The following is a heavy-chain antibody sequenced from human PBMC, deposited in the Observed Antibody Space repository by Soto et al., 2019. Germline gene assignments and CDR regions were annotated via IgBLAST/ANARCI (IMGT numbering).Heavy chain of an antibody. Sequence: SETLSLTCAVYGGSFSVHYWSWIRQPPGKGLEWIGEINHSGSTNYNPSLKSRVTISVDTSKNQFSLKLSSVTAADTAVYYCARGERSDYYPDFWFDPWGQGTLVTVSS. CDR1: GGSFSVHY. CDR2: INHSGST. D-gene: IGHD4-17*01. CDR3: ARGERSDYYPDFWFDP. V-gene: IGHV4-34*01. J-gene: IGHJ5*02.